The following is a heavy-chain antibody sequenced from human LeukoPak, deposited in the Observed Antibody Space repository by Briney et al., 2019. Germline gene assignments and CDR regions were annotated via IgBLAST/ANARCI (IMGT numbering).Heavy chain of an antibody. J-gene: IGHJ5*02. Sequence: GESLKISCKGSGYSFTNYWRGWVRQMPGKGLEWMGIIYPGDSDSRYSPSFQGQVTISADQSISTAYLQWSSLKASDTAMYYCARYGSGRHRGLDPWGEGTLVTVSS. CDR2: IYPGDSDS. D-gene: IGHD3-10*01. CDR1: GYSFTNYW. CDR3: ARYGSGRHRGLDP. V-gene: IGHV5-51*01.